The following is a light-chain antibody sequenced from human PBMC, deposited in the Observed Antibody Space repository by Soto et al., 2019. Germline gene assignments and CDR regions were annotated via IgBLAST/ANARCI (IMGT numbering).Light chain of an antibody. V-gene: IGKV1-5*03. CDR3: QLYNSYSPIT. CDR1: QSISSW. J-gene: IGKJ5*01. CDR2: KAS. Sequence: DIQMTQSPSTLSASVGDIVNITCRASQSISSWLAWYQQKPGKAPKLLIYKASSLESGVPSRFSGSGSGTEFTLTISSLQPDDFATYYCQLYNSYSPITFGQGTRLEIK.